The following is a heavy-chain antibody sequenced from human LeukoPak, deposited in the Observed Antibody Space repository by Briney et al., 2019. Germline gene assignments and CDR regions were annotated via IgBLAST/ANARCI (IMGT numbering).Heavy chain of an antibody. CDR1: GFLFSNSN. Sequence: GGSLRLSCAASGFLFSNSNMNWVRQAPGKGLEGVSFIRGSDSTTYYAESVKGRFTISRDNAKSSLYLQMNSLRVEDTAVYYCVKEGGDWEFDYWGQGTLVTVSS. V-gene: IGHV3-48*04. CDR2: IRGSDSTT. CDR3: VKEGGDWEFDY. D-gene: IGHD3-16*01. J-gene: IGHJ4*02.